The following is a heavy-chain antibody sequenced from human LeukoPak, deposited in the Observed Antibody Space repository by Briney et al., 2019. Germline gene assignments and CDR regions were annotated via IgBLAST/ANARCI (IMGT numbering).Heavy chain of an antibody. D-gene: IGHD5-18*01. CDR2: ISSSSSYI. Sequence: GGSLRLSCAASGFTFSSYSMNWVRQAPGKGLEWVSSISSSSSYIYYADSVKGRFTISRDNAKNSLYLQMNSLRAEDTAVYYCARDRGYSYEFDYWGQGTLVTVSP. V-gene: IGHV3-21*01. CDR3: ARDRGYSYEFDY. CDR1: GFTFSSYS. J-gene: IGHJ4*02.